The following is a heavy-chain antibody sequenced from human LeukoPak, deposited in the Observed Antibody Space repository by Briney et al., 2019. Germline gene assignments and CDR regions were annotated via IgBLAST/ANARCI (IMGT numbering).Heavy chain of an antibody. Sequence: SETLSLTCTVSGGSISSSSYYWGWIRQPPGKGLEWIGSIYYSGSTYYNPSLKSRVTISVDTSKNQFSLRLSSVTAADTAVYFCARDYFPTYYSDSSGSTGLDYWGQGTLVTVSS. J-gene: IGHJ4*02. D-gene: IGHD3-22*01. CDR2: IYYSGST. CDR3: ARDYFPTYYSDSSGSTGLDY. V-gene: IGHV4-39*07. CDR1: GGSISSSSYY.